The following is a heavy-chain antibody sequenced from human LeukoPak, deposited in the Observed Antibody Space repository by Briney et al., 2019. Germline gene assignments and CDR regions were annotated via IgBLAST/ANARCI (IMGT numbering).Heavy chain of an antibody. CDR1: GGSISSGGYS. J-gene: IGHJ5*02. D-gene: IGHD2-15*01. CDR2: IYHSGST. CDR3: ARGGYCSGGSCYPLNWFDP. Sequence: PSETLSLTCAVSGGSISSGGYSWSWIRQPPGKGLEWIGYIYHSGSTNYNPSLKSRVTISVDRSKNQFSLKLSSVTAADTAVYYCARGGYCSGGSCYPLNWFDPWGQGTLVTVSS. V-gene: IGHV4-30-2*01.